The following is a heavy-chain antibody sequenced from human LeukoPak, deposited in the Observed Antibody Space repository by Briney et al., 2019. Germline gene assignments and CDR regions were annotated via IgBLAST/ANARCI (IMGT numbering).Heavy chain of an antibody. V-gene: IGHV3-23*01. CDR1: GYTFSSYA. CDR2: ISGSGGST. Sequence: PGGSLRLSCAASGYTFSSYAMSWVRQAPGKGLEWVSAISGSGGSTYYADSVKGRFTISRDNSKNTLYLQMNSLRAEDTAVYYCAKSTPSSTRKGYYFDYWGQGTLATVSS. CDR3: AKSTPSSTRKGYYFDY. D-gene: IGHD2-2*01. J-gene: IGHJ4*02.